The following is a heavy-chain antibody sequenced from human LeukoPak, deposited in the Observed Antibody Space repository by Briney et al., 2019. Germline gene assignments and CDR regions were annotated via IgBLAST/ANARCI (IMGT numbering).Heavy chain of an antibody. Sequence: GGSLRLSCAASGFTFSSYAMNWVRQAPGKGLEWVSVISGSGGSTYYADSVKGRFSISRDNSKNTLCLQMNSLRAEDTAVYYCAKGGTYSGYDPSYFDYWGQGTLDTVSS. CDR2: ISGSGGST. CDR1: GFTFSSYA. D-gene: IGHD5-12*01. CDR3: AKGGTYSGYDPSYFDY. J-gene: IGHJ4*02. V-gene: IGHV3-23*01.